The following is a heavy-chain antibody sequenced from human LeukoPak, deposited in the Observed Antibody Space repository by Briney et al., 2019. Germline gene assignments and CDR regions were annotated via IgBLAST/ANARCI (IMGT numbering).Heavy chain of an antibody. D-gene: IGHD2-21*01. J-gene: IGHJ4*02. CDR1: GFTFSSYA. Sequence: GGSLRLSCAASGFTFSSYAMHWVRQAPGKGLEWVAVISYDGSNKYYADSVKGRFTISRDNSKNTLYLQMNSLRAEDTAVYYCAKEIPQQAPGSVDYWGQGTLVTVSS. CDR3: AKEIPQQAPGSVDY. CDR2: ISYDGSNK. V-gene: IGHV3-30-3*01.